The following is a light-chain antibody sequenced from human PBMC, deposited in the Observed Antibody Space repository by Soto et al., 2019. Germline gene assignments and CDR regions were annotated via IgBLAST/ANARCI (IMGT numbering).Light chain of an antibody. Sequence: QSVLTQPASVSGSPGQSITISCTGTSSDVGGYKYVSWYQQHTGKAPKLLIYDVNDRPSGVSIRFSGSKSGNAASLTISGLQIEDEAIYYCSSKTSSSTRLIFGGGTKLTVL. CDR3: SSKTSSSTRLI. CDR2: DVN. V-gene: IGLV2-14*03. J-gene: IGLJ2*01. CDR1: SSDVGGYKY.